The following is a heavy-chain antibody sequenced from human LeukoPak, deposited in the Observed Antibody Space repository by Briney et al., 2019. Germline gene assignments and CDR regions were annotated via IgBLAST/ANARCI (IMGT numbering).Heavy chain of an antibody. V-gene: IGHV3-23*01. CDR2: ISGGGGGT. Sequence: GGLRLSCAASGFTFSSYAMSWVRQAPGKGLEWVSAISGGGGGTSYADSVKGRFTISRDNSKSTLYLQMNSLRAEDTAVYYCXKSRHAEPSSYFDYWGQGTLVTVSS. D-gene: IGHD1-14*01. J-gene: IGHJ4*02. CDR1: GFTFSSYA. CDR3: XKSRHAEPSSYFDY.